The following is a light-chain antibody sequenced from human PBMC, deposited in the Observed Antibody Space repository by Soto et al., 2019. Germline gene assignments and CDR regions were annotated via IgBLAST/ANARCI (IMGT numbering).Light chain of an antibody. V-gene: IGKV3-11*01. Sequence: EIVLTQSPATLSLSPGERATLSCRASQSVSIYLAWYQQRPGQTPRLLIYDISTGAAGIPARFSGSVFRTDYTLTISNLEPEDSAVYYCQQRFAWPNSFGGGTKVQI. CDR3: QQRFAWPNS. CDR2: DIS. CDR1: QSVSIY. J-gene: IGKJ4*01.